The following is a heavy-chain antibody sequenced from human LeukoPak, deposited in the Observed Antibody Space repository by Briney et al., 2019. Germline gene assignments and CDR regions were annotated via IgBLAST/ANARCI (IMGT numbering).Heavy chain of an antibody. D-gene: IGHD6-6*01. J-gene: IGHJ5*02. CDR1: GYTFTGYY. V-gene: IGHV1-2*02. CDR2: IYPNSGGT. CDR3: ARTAFPSSPSLDP. Sequence: ASVKVSCKASGYTFTGYYMRWVRQAPGQGLEWMGWIYPNSGGTNYAQNFQGRVTMTRDTSISTAYMELSRLRSDDTAIYYCARTAFPSSPSLDPWGQGTLVIVSS.